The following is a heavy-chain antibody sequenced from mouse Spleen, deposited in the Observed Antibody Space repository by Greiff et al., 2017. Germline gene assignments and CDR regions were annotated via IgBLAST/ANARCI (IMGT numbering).Heavy chain of an antibody. Sequence: EVKLMESGGGLVKLGGSLKLSCAASGFTFSSYAMSWVRQTPEKRLEWVATISSGGGNTYYPDSVKGRFTISRDNAKNTLYLQMSSLKSEDTAMYYCARHHQYYFDYWGQGTTLTVSS. V-gene: IGHV5-9*04. CDR3: ARHHQYYFDY. CDR2: ISSGGGNT. J-gene: IGHJ2*01. CDR1: GFTFSSYA.